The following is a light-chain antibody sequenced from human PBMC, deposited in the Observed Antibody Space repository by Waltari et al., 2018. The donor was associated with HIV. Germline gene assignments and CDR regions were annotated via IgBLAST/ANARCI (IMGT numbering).Light chain of an antibody. Sequence: SLELAQPPSVSVSPGQTASITCSGNPVSRSYVYWFQKKSGQAPAVVIYEDSKRPSGIPERFSGSTSGTLATLTIRGAQVEDEAEYYCYSTDNSGDRSVFGGGTKVTVL. CDR3: YSTDNSGDRSV. V-gene: IGLV3-10*01. CDR1: PVSRSY. J-gene: IGLJ3*02. CDR2: EDS.